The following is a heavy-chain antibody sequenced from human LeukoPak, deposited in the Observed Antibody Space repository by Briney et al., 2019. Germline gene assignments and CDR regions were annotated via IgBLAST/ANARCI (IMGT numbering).Heavy chain of an antibody. Sequence: GSLRLSCAASGFTFPTYAMKWVRQAPGKGLEWVSSIRVSDGAAFYADSVKGRFTISRDDSKNTLFLQMNSLRAEDTAVYYCARGVLGDHFDYWGQGTLVTVSS. CDR2: IRVSDGAA. D-gene: IGHD3-16*01. CDR1: GFTFPTYA. CDR3: ARGVLGDHFDY. J-gene: IGHJ4*02. V-gene: IGHV3-23*01.